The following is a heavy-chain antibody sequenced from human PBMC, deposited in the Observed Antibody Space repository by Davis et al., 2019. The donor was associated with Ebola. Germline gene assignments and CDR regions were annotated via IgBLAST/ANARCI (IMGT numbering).Heavy chain of an antibody. V-gene: IGHV3-33*08. CDR1: GFTFSNYW. Sequence: GESLKISCAVSGFTFSNYWMSWVRQVPGKGLEWVASIWYDESKKYYADSVKGRFSISRDNSKNTVDLQMDNLRAEDTAVYFCARRGHDYVWGSLAFFEYWGQGTLVTVSS. CDR3: ARRGHDYVWGSLAFFEY. CDR2: IWYDESKK. D-gene: IGHD3-16*01. J-gene: IGHJ4*02.